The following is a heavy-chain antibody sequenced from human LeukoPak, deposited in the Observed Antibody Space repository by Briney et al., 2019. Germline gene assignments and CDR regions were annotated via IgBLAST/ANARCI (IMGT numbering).Heavy chain of an antibody. J-gene: IGHJ4*02. V-gene: IGHV4-39*01. CDR1: GGSISSSSYY. D-gene: IGHD6-6*01. CDR2: IYYSGST. Sequence: SETLSLTCTVSGGSISSSSYYWGWIRQPPGKGLVWIGSIYYSGSTYYNPSLKSRVTISVDTSKNQFSLKLSSVTAADTAVYYCARPDYGPNSSCRYWGQGTLVTVSS. CDR3: ARPDYGPNSSCRY.